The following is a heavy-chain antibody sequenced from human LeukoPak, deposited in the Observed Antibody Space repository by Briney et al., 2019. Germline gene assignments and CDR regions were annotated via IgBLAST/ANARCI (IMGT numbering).Heavy chain of an antibody. CDR3: ARATRFNWNDGYDY. J-gene: IGHJ4*02. D-gene: IGHD1-1*01. CDR1: GYSISSGYY. CDR2: IYRSGST. Sequence: SETLSLTCTVSGYSISSGYYWGWIRQPPGKGLEWIGSIYRSGSTYYNPSLKSRVTISVDTSKNQFSLKLSSVTAADTAMYYCARATRFNWNDGYDYWGQGTLVTVSS. V-gene: IGHV4-38-2*02.